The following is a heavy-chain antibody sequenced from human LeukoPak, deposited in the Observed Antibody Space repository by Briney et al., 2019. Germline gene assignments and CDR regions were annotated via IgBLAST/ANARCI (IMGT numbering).Heavy chain of an antibody. CDR2: INHSGST. Sequence: SETLSPTCAVYGGSFSGYYWSWIRQPPGKGLEWIGEINHSGSTNYNPSLKSRVTISVDTSKNQFSLKLSSVTAADTAVYYCARGRVRDYVWGSYRSKGYYYMDVWGKGTTVTVSS. CDR1: GGSFSGYY. D-gene: IGHD3-16*02. CDR3: ARGRVRDYVWGSYRSKGYYYMDV. J-gene: IGHJ6*03. V-gene: IGHV4-34*01.